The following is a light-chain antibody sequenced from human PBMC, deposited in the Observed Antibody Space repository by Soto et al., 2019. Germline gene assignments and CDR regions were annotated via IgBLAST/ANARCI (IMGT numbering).Light chain of an antibody. CDR3: QQYDSCPSVT. J-gene: IGKJ4*01. Sequence: IVMTQSPATLSVSPGERVTLSCRASQSVGRSLAWYQQKPGQPPRLLIYGASASATGIPPTFSGSGSGTEFTLIISSLQSADFAILYCQQYDSCPSVTFGGGTKLEIK. CDR1: QSVGRS. CDR2: GAS. V-gene: IGKV3-15*01.